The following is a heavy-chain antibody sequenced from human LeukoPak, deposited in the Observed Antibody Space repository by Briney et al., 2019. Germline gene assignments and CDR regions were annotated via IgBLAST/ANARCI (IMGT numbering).Heavy chain of an antibody. J-gene: IGHJ4*02. CDR2: ISSYGGTT. V-gene: IGHV3-23*01. CDR1: GFTFSTSA. Sequence: GGSLRLSCAAAGFTFSTSAMSWVRQAPGKGLEWVSTISSYGGTTYYADSVKGRFTISRDTSKNTLYLQMMSLRAEDTAVYFCAKMYSSSWYFFDHWGQGALVTVSS. D-gene: IGHD6-13*01. CDR3: AKMYSSSWYFFDH.